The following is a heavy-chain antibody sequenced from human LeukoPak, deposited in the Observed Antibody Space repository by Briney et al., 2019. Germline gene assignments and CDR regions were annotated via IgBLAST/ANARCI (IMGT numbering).Heavy chain of an antibody. V-gene: IGHV3-9*01. CDR2: ISWNSGHI. CDR1: RFTFDKNA. J-gene: IGHJ6*02. Sequence: GGSLRLSCAASRFTFDKNAMHWVRQVPGKGLEWVSGISWNSGHIGYADSVKGRFTISRDNAKNSLYLQMNSLRAEDTALYYCVKDISATNSYYGMDVWGQGTTVTVSS. CDR3: VKDISATNSYYGMDV.